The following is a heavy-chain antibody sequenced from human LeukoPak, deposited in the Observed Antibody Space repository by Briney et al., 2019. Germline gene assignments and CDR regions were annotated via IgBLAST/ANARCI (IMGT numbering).Heavy chain of an antibody. CDR1: GYTFTGYY. CDR2: INPNSGGT. CDR3: ARERTFCAFDI. J-gene: IGHJ3*02. Sequence: ASVKVSCKASGYTFTGYYMHWVRQAPGQGLEWMGWINPNSGGTNYARKFQGRVTMTRDTSISTAYMELSRLRSDDTAVYYCARERTFCAFDIWGQGTMVTVSS. D-gene: IGHD3-16*01. V-gene: IGHV1-2*02.